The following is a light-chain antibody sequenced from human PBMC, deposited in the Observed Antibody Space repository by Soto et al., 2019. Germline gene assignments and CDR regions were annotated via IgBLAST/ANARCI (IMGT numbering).Light chain of an antibody. V-gene: IGKV3-11*01. CDR1: QSVSHY. Sequence: EIILTQSPATLSLSPGDRATLSCGASQSVSHYLAWYQQKPGQAPRLLIYDVSNRATGIPARFSGSGSGTAFTLTISSLEPEDFAVYFCQQRSEWPLCTFGQGTKLEIK. CDR3: QQRSEWPLCT. CDR2: DVS. J-gene: IGKJ2*02.